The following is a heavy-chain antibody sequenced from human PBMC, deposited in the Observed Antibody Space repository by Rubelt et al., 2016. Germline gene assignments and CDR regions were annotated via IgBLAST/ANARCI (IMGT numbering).Heavy chain of an antibody. J-gene: IGHJ3*02. CDR3: ARGLWVFGYCSSTSCPSNDAFDI. D-gene: IGHD2-2*01. Sequence: QVQLVQSGAEVKKPGASMKVSCKASGYTFTSYDINWVRQATGQGLEWMGWMNPNSGNTGYAQKFQGRVTMTRNTSISTAYMELGSLRSEDTAVYYCARGLWVFGYCSSTSCPSNDAFDIWGQGTMVTVSS. CDR2: MNPNSGNT. V-gene: IGHV1-8*01. CDR1: GYTFTSYD.